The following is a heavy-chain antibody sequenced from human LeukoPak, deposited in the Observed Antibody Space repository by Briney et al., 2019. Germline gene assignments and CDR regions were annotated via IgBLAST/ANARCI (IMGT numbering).Heavy chain of an antibody. CDR3: TESSGYIWFDP. CDR2: INWNSDNI. V-gene: IGHV3-9*02. CDR1: GFTSDDYA. D-gene: IGHD3-22*01. Sequence: GGSLRLSCVASGFTSDDYAMHWVRQAPGKGLEWVSSINWNSDNIVYADSVKGRFTIYRDRAKNSLYLQMNSLRTEDTAFYYCTESSGYIWFDPWGQGTLVTVSS. J-gene: IGHJ5*02.